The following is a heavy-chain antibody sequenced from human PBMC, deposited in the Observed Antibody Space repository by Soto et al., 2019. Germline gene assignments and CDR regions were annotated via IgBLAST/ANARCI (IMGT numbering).Heavy chain of an antibody. D-gene: IGHD2-8*01. Sequence: GGSLRLSCAASGFTFSDYYMSWIRQAPGKGLEWVSYISSRSSTIFYADSVKGRFTISRDNVKNSLYLQMNSLRAEDTAVYYCASGTNGAFFVYWGQETLVPVS. J-gene: IGHJ4*02. CDR2: ISSRSSTI. CDR3: ASGTNGAFFVY. CDR1: GFTFSDYY. V-gene: IGHV3-11*01.